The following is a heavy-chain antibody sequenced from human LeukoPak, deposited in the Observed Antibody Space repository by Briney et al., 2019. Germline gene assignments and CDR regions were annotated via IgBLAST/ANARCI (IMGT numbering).Heavy chain of an antibody. CDR1: GFTFSSYA. J-gene: IGHJ4*02. D-gene: IGHD5-24*01. V-gene: IGHV3-23*01. Sequence: GGSLRLSCAASGFTFSSYAMSRVRQAPGKGLERVSAISGSGGSTYYADSVKGRFTISRDNSKNTLYLQMNSLRAEDTAVYYCAKDPDGNTPLSYFDYWGQGTLVTVSS. CDR2: ISGSGGST. CDR3: AKDPDGNTPLSYFDY.